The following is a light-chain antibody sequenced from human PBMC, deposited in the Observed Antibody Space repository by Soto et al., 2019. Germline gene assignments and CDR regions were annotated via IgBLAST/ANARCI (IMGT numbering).Light chain of an antibody. V-gene: IGKV3-15*01. CDR3: QQYNNWPRT. CDR1: QSVSSY. CDR2: GAS. Sequence: EIVLTQSPATLSLSPLERATLSFRASQSVSSYLAWYQQKPGQAPRLLIYGASTGATGIPARFSGSGSGTEFTLTISSLQSEDFAVYYCQQYNNWPRTFGQGTKVDIK. J-gene: IGKJ1*01.